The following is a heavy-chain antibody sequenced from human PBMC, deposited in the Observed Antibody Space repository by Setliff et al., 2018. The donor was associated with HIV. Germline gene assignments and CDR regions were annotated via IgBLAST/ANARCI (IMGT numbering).Heavy chain of an antibody. CDR3: ARGIAALTASFDY. Sequence: GESPKISCKGSGYSFTSYWIAWVRQKPGKGLEWMGIIFPGDSKMHYSPSFQGRVTLSADKSISTAYLQWSSLQTSDRGMYYCARGIAALTASFDYWGQGSLVTVSS. J-gene: IGHJ4*02. V-gene: IGHV5-51*01. CDR1: GYSFTSYW. CDR2: IFPGDSKM. D-gene: IGHD2-21*02.